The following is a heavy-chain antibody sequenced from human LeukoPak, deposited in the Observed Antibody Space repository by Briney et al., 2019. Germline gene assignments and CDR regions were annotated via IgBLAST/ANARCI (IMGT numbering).Heavy chain of an antibody. Sequence: GTSVKVSCKSSGFTFTTSAVQWVRQARGQRLEWIGWIVVDSGNTNYAQKFQERVTITRDMSTGTAYMELSSLRSEDTAMYYCAAGSSGWYVEYWGQGTLVTVSS. CDR1: GFTFTTSA. J-gene: IGHJ4*02. CDR2: IVVDSGNT. CDR3: AAGSSGWYVEY. V-gene: IGHV1-58*01. D-gene: IGHD6-19*01.